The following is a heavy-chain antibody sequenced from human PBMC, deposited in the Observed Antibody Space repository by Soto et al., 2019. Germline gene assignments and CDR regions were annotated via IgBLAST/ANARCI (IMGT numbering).Heavy chain of an antibody. J-gene: IGHJ6*03. V-gene: IGHV3-48*01. Sequence: GGSLRLSCAASGFTFSSYSMNGVRQAPGKGLEWISYTSTGSTTIYYADSVKGRFTISRDNAQSSLYLQMNSLRAEDTAVYYCARDYYQLVNYYCYLMDFWGKGTSVTVSS. CDR3: ARDYYQLVNYYCYLMDF. CDR1: GFTFSSYS. CDR2: TSTGSTTI. D-gene: IGHD6-13*01.